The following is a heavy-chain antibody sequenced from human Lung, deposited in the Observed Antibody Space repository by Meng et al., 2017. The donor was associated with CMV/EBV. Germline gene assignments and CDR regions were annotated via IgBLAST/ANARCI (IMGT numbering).Heavy chain of an antibody. CDR1: GFXFSGYW. J-gene: IGHJ6*02. CDR3: ATYLGHCNPGVCQPQYYGLDV. CDR2: IGRDGSDK. Sequence: GGSXRLXCAASGFXFSGYWMNWVRQAPGKGLEWVANIGRDGSDKYYVDSVKGRFTISRDNTRNSIHLQMNSLKAEDTAVYYCATYLGHCNPGVCQPQYYGLDVWXQGTTVTVSS. D-gene: IGHD2-8*01. V-gene: IGHV3-7*01.